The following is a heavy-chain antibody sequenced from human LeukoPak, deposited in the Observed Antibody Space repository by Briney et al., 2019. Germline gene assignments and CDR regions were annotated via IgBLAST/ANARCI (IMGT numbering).Heavy chain of an antibody. Sequence: GGSLRLSCAASGFTFTSYWMSWVRQAPGKGLEWVANIKQDGSEKHYVGSVKGRFTISRDNTKNSLYLQMNSLRADDTAVYYCTRLHNSGWTGYWGQGTLVTASS. J-gene: IGHJ4*02. CDR3: TRLHNSGWTGY. CDR2: IKQDGSEK. V-gene: IGHV3-7*01. D-gene: IGHD6-19*01. CDR1: GFTFTSYW.